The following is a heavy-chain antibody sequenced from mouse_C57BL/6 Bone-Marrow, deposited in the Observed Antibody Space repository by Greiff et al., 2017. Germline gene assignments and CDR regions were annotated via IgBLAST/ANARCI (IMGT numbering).Heavy chain of an antibody. D-gene: IGHD2-12*01. CDR1: GYTFTSYT. CDR2: INPSSGYT. Sequence: VQLQESGAELARPGASVKMSCKASGYTFTSYTMHWVKQRPGQGLEWIGYINPSSGYTKYNQKFKDKATLTADKSSSTAYMQLSSLTSEDSAVYYCARYYYNAMDYWGLGTSVTVSS. V-gene: IGHV1-4*01. CDR3: ARYYYNAMDY. J-gene: IGHJ4*01.